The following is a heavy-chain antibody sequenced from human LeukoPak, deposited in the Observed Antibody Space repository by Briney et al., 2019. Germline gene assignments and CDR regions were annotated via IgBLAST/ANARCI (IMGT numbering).Heavy chain of an antibody. CDR2: IYYSGST. CDR3: ARDWYVWGSYRPNWFDP. V-gene: IGHV4-39*07. J-gene: IGHJ5*02. CDR1: GGSISSGSYY. Sequence: SETLSLTCTVSGGSISSGSYYWGWIRQPPGKGLEWIGSIYYSGSTYYNPSLKSRVTISVDTSKNQFSLKLSSVTAADTAVYYCARDWYVWGSYRPNWFDPWGQGTLVTVSS. D-gene: IGHD3-16*02.